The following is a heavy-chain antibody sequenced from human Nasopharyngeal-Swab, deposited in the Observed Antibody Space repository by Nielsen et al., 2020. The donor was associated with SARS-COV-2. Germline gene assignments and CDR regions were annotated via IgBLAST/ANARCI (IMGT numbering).Heavy chain of an antibody. J-gene: IGHJ4*02. V-gene: IGHV3-23*01. Sequence: GESLKISCAASGFTFSSYAMTWVRQAPGKGLEWVSAISSGAANTYYADSVKGRFTIFRDNSKNTLYLQMSSLRVKDTAVYYCAKGGKTGGLFAYWGQGILVTVSS. CDR3: AKGGKTGGLFAY. CDR2: ISSGAANT. CDR1: GFTFSSYA. D-gene: IGHD7-27*01.